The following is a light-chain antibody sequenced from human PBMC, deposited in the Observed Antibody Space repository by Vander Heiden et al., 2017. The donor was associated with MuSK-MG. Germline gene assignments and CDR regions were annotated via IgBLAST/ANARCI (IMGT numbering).Light chain of an antibody. CDR3: QQSYSTRCT. V-gene: IGKV1-39*01. Sequence: DVQMTQSPSSLSASVGDRVTITCRASQSISSYLNWYQQKPGKAPKLLIYAASSLQSGVPLRFSGSGSGTDFTLTISSLQPEDFATYYCQQSYSTRCTFGQGTKLEIK. J-gene: IGKJ2*02. CDR2: AAS. CDR1: QSISSY.